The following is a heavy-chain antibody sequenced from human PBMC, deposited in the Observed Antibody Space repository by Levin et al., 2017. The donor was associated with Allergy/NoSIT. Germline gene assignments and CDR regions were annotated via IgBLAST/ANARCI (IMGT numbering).Heavy chain of an antibody. D-gene: IGHD2-8*01. CDR3: ARESRRGNCTNGVCYGWVYYGMDV. CDR2: IWYDGSNK. J-gene: IGHJ6*02. Sequence: LSLTCAASGFTFRSSGMHWVRPAPGKGLEWVAVIWYDGSNKYYADSVKGRFTISRDNSKNTLYLQMNSLRAEDTAVYYCARESRRGNCTNGVCYGWVYYGMDVWGQGTTVTVSS. V-gene: IGHV3-33*01. CDR1: GFTFRSSG.